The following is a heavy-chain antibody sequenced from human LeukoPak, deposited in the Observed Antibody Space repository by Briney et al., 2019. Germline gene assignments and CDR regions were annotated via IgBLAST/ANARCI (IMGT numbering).Heavy chain of an antibody. D-gene: IGHD3-3*01. CDR3: ARSFWSGYYDYFDY. CDR2: IYSGGST. J-gene: IGHJ4*02. CDR1: GFTLSDYY. V-gene: IGHV3-66*01. Sequence: GGSLRLSCAASGFTLSDYYMSWIRQAPGKGLEWVSVIYSGGSTYYADSVKGRFTISRDNSKNTLYLQMNSLRAEDTAVYYCARSFWSGYYDYFDYWGQGTLVTVSS.